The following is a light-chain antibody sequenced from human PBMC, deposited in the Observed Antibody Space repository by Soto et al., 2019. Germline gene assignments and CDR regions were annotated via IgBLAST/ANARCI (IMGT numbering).Light chain of an antibody. CDR3: QQYNKWPPLT. J-gene: IGKJ4*01. Sequence: EIGMTQSPATLSVSPGERATLSCRASQSVSSDLAGYQQKPGQAPRLLIYDASTRATGIPVRFSGSGSGTEFTLTISSLHSEDFALYYCQQYNKWPPLTFGGGTQVEI. V-gene: IGKV3-15*01. CDR1: QSVSSD. CDR2: DAS.